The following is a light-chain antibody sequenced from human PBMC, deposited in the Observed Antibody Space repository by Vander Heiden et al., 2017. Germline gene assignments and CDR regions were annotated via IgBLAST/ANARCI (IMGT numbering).Light chain of an antibody. V-gene: IGLV2-14*01. CDR1: SSYVGGYNY. Sequence: QSALTQPASVSGSPGQSLTISCTGTSSYVGGYNYVSWDQQHPGKAPKLMIYDVSNRPSGVSNRFSGSKSGNTASLTISGLQAEDEADYYCSSYTSSSTLVFGGGTKLTVL. J-gene: IGLJ3*02. CDR3: SSYTSSSTLV. CDR2: DVS.